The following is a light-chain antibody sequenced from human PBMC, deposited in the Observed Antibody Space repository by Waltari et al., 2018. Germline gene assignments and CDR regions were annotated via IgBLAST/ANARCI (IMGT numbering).Light chain of an antibody. J-gene: IGKJ2*01. CDR3: QQYNYYYS. CDR1: QRIATN. CDR2: EAS. V-gene: IGKV3-15*01. Sequence: IVMTQSPATLSLSPGEGATLSCRASQRIATNVAWYQQKPGQGPRLLISEASTRVAGVPARLTGSGSGTEFTLTISSLQSEDFAVYYCQQYNYYYSFGQGTRLEIK.